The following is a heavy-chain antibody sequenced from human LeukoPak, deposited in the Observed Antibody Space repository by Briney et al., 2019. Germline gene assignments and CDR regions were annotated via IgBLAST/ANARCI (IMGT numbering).Heavy chain of an antibody. V-gene: IGHV4-59*01. CDR3: ARGPWYWSFDI. J-gene: IGHJ3*02. Sequence: PSETLPLTCTVSGGSMSSYYWSWIRQPPGKGLEWIGYIYYSGSTNYNPSLKSRVTISVDTSKNQFSLKLSSVTAADTAVYYCARGPWYWSFDIWGQGTMVTVSS. CDR1: GGSMSSYY. CDR2: IYYSGST. D-gene: IGHD2-8*02.